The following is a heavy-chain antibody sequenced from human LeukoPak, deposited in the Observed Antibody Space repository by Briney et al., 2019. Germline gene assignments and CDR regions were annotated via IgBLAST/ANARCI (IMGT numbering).Heavy chain of an antibody. CDR3: ARGGVTSVVDV. Sequence: VASVKVSCKTSRYTFRNYGINWVRQIPGKGLEWMGWISPYNGNANYAQKLQGRVTMTTDTSTSTAYMELRSLTSDDTAVYYCARGGVTSVVDVWGKGTTVTISS. CDR1: RYTFRNYG. CDR2: ISPYNGNA. D-gene: IGHD4-23*01. V-gene: IGHV1-18*01. J-gene: IGHJ6*04.